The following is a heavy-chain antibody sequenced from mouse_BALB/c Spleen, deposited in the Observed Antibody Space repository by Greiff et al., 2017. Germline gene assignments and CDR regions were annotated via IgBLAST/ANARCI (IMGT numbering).Heavy chain of an antibody. CDR2: ISIGGSYT. J-gene: IGHJ2*01. V-gene: IGHV5-9-3*01. CDR3: ARHYGNYFDY. CDR1: GFTFSSYA. Sequence: EVQGVESGGGLVKPGGSLKLSCAASGFTFSSYAMSWVRQTPEKRLEWVATISIGGSYTYYPDSVKGRFTISRDNAKNTLYLQMSSLRSEDTAMYYCARHYGNYFDYWGQGTTLTVSS. D-gene: IGHD2-1*01.